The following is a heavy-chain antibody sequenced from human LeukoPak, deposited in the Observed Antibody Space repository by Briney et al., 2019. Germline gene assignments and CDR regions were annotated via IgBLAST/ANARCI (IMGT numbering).Heavy chain of an antibody. J-gene: IGHJ4*02. V-gene: IGHV5-51*01. D-gene: IGHD6-13*01. CDR3: ARQDPPDSGSWVT. CDR2: IYPSDLDI. Sequence: GESLKISCEGSGYFFNSYWIAWVRQMPGKGLEWLGIIYPSDLDIRYSPSFQGQVTMSVDKSNSIAYLQWNSLKASDTTMYYCARQDPPDSGSWVTWGQGTLVTVSS. CDR1: GYFFNSYW.